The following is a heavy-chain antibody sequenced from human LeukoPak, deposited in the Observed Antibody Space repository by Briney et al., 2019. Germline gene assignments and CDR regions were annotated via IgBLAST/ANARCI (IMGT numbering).Heavy chain of an antibody. V-gene: IGHV3-23*01. Sequence: GGSLRLSCAASGFTFSSYAMSWVRQAPGKGLEWVSAISGSGGSTYYADPVKGRFTISRDNSKNTLYLQMNSLRAEDTAVYYCAKDIYYDSSGHNACDYWGQGTLVTVSS. CDR3: AKDIYYDSSGHNACDY. D-gene: IGHD3-22*01. J-gene: IGHJ4*02. CDR2: ISGSGGST. CDR1: GFTFSSYA.